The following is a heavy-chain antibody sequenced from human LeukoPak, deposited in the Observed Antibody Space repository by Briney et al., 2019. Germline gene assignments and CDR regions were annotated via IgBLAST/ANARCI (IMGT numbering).Heavy chain of an antibody. D-gene: IGHD4-17*01. CDR2: IIPIFGTA. CDR3: ATYGDYRDLDY. V-gene: IGHV1-69*13. CDR1: GGTFSNYA. Sequence: ASVKVSCKASGGTFSNYAISWVRQAPGQGLEWMGGIIPIFGTANYAQKFQGRVTITADESTSTAYMELSSLRSEDTAVYYCATYGDYRDLDYWGQGTLVTVSS. J-gene: IGHJ4*02.